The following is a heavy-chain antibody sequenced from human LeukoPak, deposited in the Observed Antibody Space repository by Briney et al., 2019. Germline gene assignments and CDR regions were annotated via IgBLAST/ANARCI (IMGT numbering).Heavy chain of an antibody. V-gene: IGHV3-30*18. J-gene: IGHJ4*02. CDR1: GFTFSSYG. Sequence: GGSLRLSCAASGFTFSSYGVHWVRQAPGKGLEWVAVISYDGSNKYYADSVKGRFTISRDNSKNTLYLQMNSLRAEDTAVYYCAKGGTRDCSGGSCYATEGFDYWGQGTLVTVSS. CDR3: AKGGTRDCSGGSCYATEGFDY. D-gene: IGHD2-15*01. CDR2: ISYDGSNK.